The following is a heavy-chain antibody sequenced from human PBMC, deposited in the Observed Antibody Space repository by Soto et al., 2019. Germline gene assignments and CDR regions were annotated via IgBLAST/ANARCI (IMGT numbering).Heavy chain of an antibody. V-gene: IGHV1-24*01. CDR3: ATDLSSSWYPIPGDD. CDR2: FDTEDGET. CDR1: GYTLTELS. J-gene: IGHJ4*02. D-gene: IGHD6-13*01. Sequence: QVQLVQSGAEVKKPGASVKVSCKVSGYTLTELSMHWVRQAPGKGLEWRGGFDTEDGETIYAQKFQGRVTMTEDTSTETAYMELSSLRSEDTAVYYCATDLSSSWYPIPGDDWGQGTLVTVSS.